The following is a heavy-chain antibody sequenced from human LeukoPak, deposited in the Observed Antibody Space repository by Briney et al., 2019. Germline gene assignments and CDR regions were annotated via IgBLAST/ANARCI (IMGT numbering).Heavy chain of an antibody. CDR1: GFTFSSYD. J-gene: IGHJ4*02. D-gene: IGHD7-27*01. Sequence: GGSLRLSCAASGFTFSSYDMSWVRQAPGKGLEWVSVISGNGGSAYYPDSVKGRFTISRDNSKNTLYLQLNSLRAEDTAVYYCAKGSTDDNYWGNHYFDYWGQGTLVTVSS. CDR3: AKGSTDDNYWGNHYFDY. V-gene: IGHV3-23*01. CDR2: ISGNGGSA.